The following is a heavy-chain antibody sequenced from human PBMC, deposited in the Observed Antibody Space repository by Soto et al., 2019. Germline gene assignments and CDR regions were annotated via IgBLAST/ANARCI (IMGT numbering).Heavy chain of an antibody. V-gene: IGHV4-31*03. Sequence: SETLSLTCTVSGGSISSGGYYWSWIRQHPGKGLEWIGYIYYSGSTYYNPSLKSRVTISVDTSKNQFSLKLSSVTAADTAVYYCARGPGGSGSYYYYHYGMAVWGQGTTVTVSS. J-gene: IGHJ6*02. CDR3: ARGPGGSGSYYYYHYGMAV. CDR1: GGSISSGGYY. CDR2: IYYSGST. D-gene: IGHD3-10*01.